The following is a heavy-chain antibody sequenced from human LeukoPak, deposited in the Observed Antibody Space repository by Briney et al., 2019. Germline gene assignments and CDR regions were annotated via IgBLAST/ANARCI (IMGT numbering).Heavy chain of an antibody. Sequence: SETLSLTCTVSGGSISGYYWSWIRQPAGKGLEWIGRVYATGNTNYNPSLKSRVTMSVDTSKNQFSLNLSSVTAADTAVYYCARGEGYSVEYWGQGTLVTVSS. CDR2: VYATGNT. CDR3: ARGEGYSVEY. CDR1: GGSISGYY. J-gene: IGHJ4*02. D-gene: IGHD2-15*01. V-gene: IGHV4-4*07.